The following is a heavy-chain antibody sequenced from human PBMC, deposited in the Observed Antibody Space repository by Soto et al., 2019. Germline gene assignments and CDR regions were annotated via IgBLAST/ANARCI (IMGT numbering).Heavy chain of an antibody. J-gene: IGHJ6*03. D-gene: IGHD3-10*01. CDR3: ARAPGNYYYMDV. CDR1: GFTFSSYD. CDR2: IGTAGDT. V-gene: IGHV3-13*01. Sequence: GGSLRLSCAASGFTFSSYDMHWVRQATGKGLEWVSAIGTAGDTYYPGSVKGRFTISRENAKNSLYLQMNSLRAGDTAVYYCARAPGNYYYMDVWGKGTTVTVSS.